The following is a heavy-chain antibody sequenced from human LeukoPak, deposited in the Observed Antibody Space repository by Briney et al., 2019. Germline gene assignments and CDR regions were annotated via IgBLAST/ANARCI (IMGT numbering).Heavy chain of an antibody. D-gene: IGHD3-10*01. V-gene: IGHV3-48*03. J-gene: IGHJ3*02. CDR1: GFTFSSYE. Sequence: GGSLRLSCAASGFTFSSYEMNWVRQAPGKGLEWVSYISSSGSTIYYADSVKGRFTISRDNAKNSLYLQMNSLRAEDTAVYYCARDRGRGDAFDIWGQGTMVTVSS. CDR3: ARDRGRGDAFDI. CDR2: ISSSGSTI.